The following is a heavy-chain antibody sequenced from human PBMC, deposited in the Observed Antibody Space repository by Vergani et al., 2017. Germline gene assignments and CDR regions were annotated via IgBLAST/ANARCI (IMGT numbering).Heavy chain of an antibody. D-gene: IGHD3-16*01. V-gene: IGHV3-23*04. CDR1: GFTFSSYA. CDR2: ISDSGGST. Sequence: VQLVGSGGDLVQPGGSLSLSCAASGFTFSSYAMSWVRQAPGKGLEWVSAISDSGGSTYYADSVKGRFTISRDNSKNTLYLQMNSLRAEDTAVYYCAKDWYDYIWGSYNYWGQGTLVTVSS. CDR3: AKDWYDYIWGSYNY. J-gene: IGHJ4*02.